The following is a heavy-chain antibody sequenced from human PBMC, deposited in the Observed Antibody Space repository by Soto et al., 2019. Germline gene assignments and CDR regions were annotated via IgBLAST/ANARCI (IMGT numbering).Heavy chain of an antibody. J-gene: IGHJ6*02. CDR3: AREWNSRGWPVGMDV. V-gene: IGHV1-69*13. D-gene: IGHD6-19*01. Sequence: SVKVSCKASGGTFSSYAISWVRQAPGQGLEWMGGIIPIFGTANYAQKFQGRVTITADESTSTAYMELSSLRSEDTAVYYCAREWNSRGWPVGMDVWGQGTTVTVSS. CDR2: IIPIFGTA. CDR1: GGTFSSYA.